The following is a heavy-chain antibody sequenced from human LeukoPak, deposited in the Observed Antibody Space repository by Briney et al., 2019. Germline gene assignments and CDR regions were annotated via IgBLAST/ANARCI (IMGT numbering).Heavy chain of an antibody. CDR3: AREGASSSFGY. J-gene: IGHJ4*02. V-gene: IGHV3-23*01. CDR1: GFTFSSYA. Sequence: GGSLRLSCAASGFTFSSYAMSWVRQAPGKGLEWVSAISGSGGSTYYADSVKGRFTISRDNSKNTLCLQMNSLRAEDTAVYYCAREGASSSFGYWGQGTLVTVSS. D-gene: IGHD6-13*01. CDR2: ISGSGGST.